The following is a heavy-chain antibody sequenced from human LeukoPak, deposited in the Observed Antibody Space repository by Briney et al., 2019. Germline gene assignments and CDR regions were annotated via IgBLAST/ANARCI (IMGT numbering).Heavy chain of an antibody. J-gene: IGHJ4*02. V-gene: IGHV4-59*12. Sequence: SETLSLTCTVSGGSISSYYWSWIRQPPGKGLEWIGYIYYSGSTNYNPSLKSRVTISVDTSKNQFSLKLSSVTAADTAVYYCASRPLAYCGGDCPRWGQGTLVTVSS. CDR1: GGSISSYY. CDR3: ASRPLAYCGGDCPR. CDR2: IYYSGST. D-gene: IGHD2-21*02.